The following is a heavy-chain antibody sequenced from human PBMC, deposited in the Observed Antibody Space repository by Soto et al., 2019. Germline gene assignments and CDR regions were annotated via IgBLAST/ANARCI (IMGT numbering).Heavy chain of an antibody. Sequence: GGSLRLSCAASGFTFSSYAMSWVRQAPGKGLEWVSAISGSGGSTYYADSVKGRFTISRDNSENTLYLQMNSLRAEDTAVYYCAKDLRRTKYYYDSSGYYPTLLGMDVWGQGTTVTVSS. J-gene: IGHJ6*02. D-gene: IGHD3-22*01. CDR2: ISGSGGST. CDR3: AKDLRRTKYYYDSSGYYPTLLGMDV. V-gene: IGHV3-23*01. CDR1: GFTFSSYA.